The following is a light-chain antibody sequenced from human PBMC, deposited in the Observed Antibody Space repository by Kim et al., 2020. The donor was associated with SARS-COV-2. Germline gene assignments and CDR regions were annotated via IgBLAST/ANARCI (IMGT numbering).Light chain of an antibody. V-gene: IGKV1-12*01. Sequence: DIQMTQSPSFVSASVGDRVTISCRASQDFRSWLSWYQQRPGQAPRLLIYAPYNLQTGVPSRFSGSGSGTDFTLTISSLQPEDFATYYCQQTNNFPYTFGQGTKLEI. J-gene: IGKJ2*01. CDR3: QQTNNFPYT. CDR2: APY. CDR1: QDFRSW.